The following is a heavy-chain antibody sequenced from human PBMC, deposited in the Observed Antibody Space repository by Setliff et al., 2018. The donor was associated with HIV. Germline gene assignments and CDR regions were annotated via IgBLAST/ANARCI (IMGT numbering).Heavy chain of an antibody. CDR2: VYPSDGST. J-gene: IGHJ5*02. Sequence: VASVKVSCKASGYTFTSYYMHWVRQAPGQGLEWMGMVYPSDGSTSYAQKFQGRVTMTRDTSTSTIYMELNSLTSEDTAAYYCARGYCGGGICYSPNWLDPWGQGTLVTVSS. CDR3: ARGYCGGGICYSPNWLDP. V-gene: IGHV1-46*01. CDR1: GYTFTSYY. D-gene: IGHD2-15*01.